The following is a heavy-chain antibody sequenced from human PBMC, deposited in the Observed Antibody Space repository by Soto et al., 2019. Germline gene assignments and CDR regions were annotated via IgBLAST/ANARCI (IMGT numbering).Heavy chain of an antibody. D-gene: IGHD3-10*01. Sequence: EVQLLESGGGLVQPGGSLRLSCAGSGFTFSSHAVSWVRQAPGKGLECVSSITNTGGSTYYADSVKGRFTISRDNSXNXXYLQMNSLRAEDTAVYYCAKAGYGSGSYYTLSFDYWGQGSLVTVSS. V-gene: IGHV3-23*01. CDR2: ITNTGGST. CDR3: AKAGYGSGSYYTLSFDY. CDR1: GFTFSSHA. J-gene: IGHJ4*02.